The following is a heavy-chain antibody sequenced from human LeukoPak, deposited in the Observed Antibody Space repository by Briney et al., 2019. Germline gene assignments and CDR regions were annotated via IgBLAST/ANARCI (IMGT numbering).Heavy chain of an antibody. CDR3: ARGGTVVDTANPFDF. Sequence: ASVKVSCKASGYTFTSFVISRVRQAPGQGLEWMGWISAFNGNTNYAQKLQGRITMTTDTSTSTAYMELRSLRSDDTAVYYCARGGTVVDTANPFDFWGQGTLVTVSS. V-gene: IGHV1-18*01. CDR2: ISAFNGNT. CDR1: GYTFTSFV. D-gene: IGHD5-18*01. J-gene: IGHJ4*02.